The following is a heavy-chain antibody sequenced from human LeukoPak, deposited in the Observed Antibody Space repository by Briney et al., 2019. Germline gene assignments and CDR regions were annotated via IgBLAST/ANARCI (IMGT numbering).Heavy chain of an antibody. Sequence: SETLSLTCAVYGGSFSGYYWSWIRQPPGKGLEWIGEINHSGSTNYNPSLMSRVTISVDTSKNQFSLKLSSVTAADTAVYYCARGHATMIVVVNPFDYWGQGTLVTVSS. D-gene: IGHD3-22*01. CDR3: ARGHATMIVVVNPFDY. V-gene: IGHV4-34*01. J-gene: IGHJ4*02. CDR1: GGSFSGYY. CDR2: INHSGST.